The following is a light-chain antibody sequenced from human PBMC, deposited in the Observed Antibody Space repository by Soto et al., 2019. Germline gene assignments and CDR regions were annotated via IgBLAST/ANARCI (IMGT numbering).Light chain of an antibody. CDR2: GAS. CDR3: QQYGISPRT. CDR1: QSVYSSY. V-gene: IGKV3-20*01. Sequence: EIVLTQSPGTLSLSPGERATLSCRASQSVYSSYLAWYQQKPGQAPRLLIYGASSRATGIPDRFSGSGSGTDFTLTITRLEPEDFAVYVGQQYGISPRTFGQGTKVEI. J-gene: IGKJ1*01.